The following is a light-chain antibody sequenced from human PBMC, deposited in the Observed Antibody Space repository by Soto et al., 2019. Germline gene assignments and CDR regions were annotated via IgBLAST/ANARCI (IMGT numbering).Light chain of an antibody. J-gene: IGKJ1*01. CDR1: QSLNSFY. Sequence: EIVLTQSPGTLSLSPGERATLSCRASQSLNSFYLAWYQQKPGQAPRLLIYGSSNRPTGIPDRFSGSGSGTYFSLNISRLDPEDFAVYYCQQDDISPRTFGQGTKVEGK. V-gene: IGKV3-20*01. CDR3: QQDDISPRT. CDR2: GSS.